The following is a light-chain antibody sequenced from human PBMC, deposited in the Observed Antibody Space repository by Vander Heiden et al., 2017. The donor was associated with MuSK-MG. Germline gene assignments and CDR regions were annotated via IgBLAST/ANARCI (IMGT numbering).Light chain of an antibody. CDR2: KAS. CDR3: QQEINCSST. V-gene: IGKV1-5*03. CDR1: QSISSW. J-gene: IGKJ1*01. Sequence: DIQMTQSPSTLSASVGDGVTITCRASQSISSWLAWYQQKPGKAPKLLIYKASSLESGVPSRFSGSGSGTEFTLTISSLQPDDFATYYCQQEINCSSTFGQGTKVEIK.